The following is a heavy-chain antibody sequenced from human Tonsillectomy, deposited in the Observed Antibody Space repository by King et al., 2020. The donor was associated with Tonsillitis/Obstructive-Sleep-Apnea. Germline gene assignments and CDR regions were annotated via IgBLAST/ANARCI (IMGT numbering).Heavy chain of an antibody. D-gene: IGHD5-24*01. V-gene: IGHV4-61*01. CDR3: ARVGRRDGYNGIDY. J-gene: IGHJ4*02. Sequence: VQLQESGPGLVRPSETLSLTCTVSGGSVSSVHYYWNWIRQPPGKGLEWIGYIYNKGRTDYNPSLKSRVTISVDTANNQFSLKLTSMTAADTAQYYCARVGRRDGYNGIDYWGPGTRVTVSS. CDR2: IYNKGRT. CDR1: GGSVSSVHYY.